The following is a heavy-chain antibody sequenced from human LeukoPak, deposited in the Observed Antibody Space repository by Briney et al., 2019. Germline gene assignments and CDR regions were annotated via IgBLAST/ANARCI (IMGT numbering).Heavy chain of an antibody. J-gene: IGHJ3*02. CDR3: ARPSTFGAFDI. CDR1: GYSISSGYY. Sequence: SETLSLTCTVSGYSISSGYYWGWIRQPPGKGLEWIGSIYHSGSTYYNPSLKSRVTISVDTSKNQFSLKLSSVTAADTAVYYCARPSTFGAFDIWGQGTMVTVSS. CDR2: IYHSGST. V-gene: IGHV4-38-2*02. D-gene: IGHD3-16*01.